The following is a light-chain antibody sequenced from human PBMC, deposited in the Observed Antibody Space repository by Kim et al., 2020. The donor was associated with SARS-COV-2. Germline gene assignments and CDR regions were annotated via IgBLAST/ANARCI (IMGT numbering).Light chain of an antibody. J-gene: IGLJ2*01. CDR2: GKN. Sequence: SSELTQDTAVSVALGQTVRITCQGDSLRSYYATWYQQKPGQAPILVIYGKNNRPSGIPDRFSGSSSGNTASLTITGTQAGDEADYYCNSRDSNDNVVFCGGTQLTVL. CDR3: NSRDSNDNVV. V-gene: IGLV3-19*01. CDR1: SLRSYY.